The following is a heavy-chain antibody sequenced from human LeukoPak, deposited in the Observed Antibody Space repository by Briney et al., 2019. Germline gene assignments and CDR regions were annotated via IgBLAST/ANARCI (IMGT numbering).Heavy chain of an antibody. D-gene: IGHD5-18*01. CDR2: IYYTGST. CDR1: GGSISSYY. CDR3: ARVHRAGYSYGQYYFDY. Sequence: SETLSPTCTVSGGSISSYYWSWIRQPPGKGLEWIGYIYYTGSTNYNPSLKSRVTISVDTSKNQFSLKLSSVTAADTAVYYCARVHRAGYSYGQYYFDYWGQGTLVTVSS. V-gene: IGHV4-59*08. J-gene: IGHJ4*02.